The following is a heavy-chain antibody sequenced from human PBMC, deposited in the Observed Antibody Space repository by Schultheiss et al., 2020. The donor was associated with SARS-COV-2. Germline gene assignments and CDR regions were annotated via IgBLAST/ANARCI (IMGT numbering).Heavy chain of an antibody. Sequence: SETLSLTCAVYGGSFSGYYWSWIRQPPGKGLEWIGEINHSGSTNYNPSLKSRVTISVDTSKNQFSLKLSSVTAADTAVYYCASGVESGAFDIWGQGTTVTVSS. D-gene: IGHD5-24*01. CDR3: ASGVESGAFDI. CDR1: GGSFSGYY. CDR2: INHSGST. J-gene: IGHJ3*02. V-gene: IGHV4-34*01.